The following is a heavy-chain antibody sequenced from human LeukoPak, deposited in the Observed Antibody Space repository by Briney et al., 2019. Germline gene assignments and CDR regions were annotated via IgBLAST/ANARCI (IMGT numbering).Heavy chain of an antibody. CDR3: ARGGYQFEH. CDR2: IRSTGDGGTT. D-gene: IGHD3-16*02. J-gene: IGHJ1*01. V-gene: IGHV3-49*04. CDR1: GSTFCDHA. Sequence: PGRSLRLSCAASGSTFCDHAMNWVRHAPGKGLEWIGSIRSTGDGGTTEYAASVKGRFVISREDSKSIAYLQMDSLESEDTAVYYCARGGYQFEHWGQGTLVTVSS.